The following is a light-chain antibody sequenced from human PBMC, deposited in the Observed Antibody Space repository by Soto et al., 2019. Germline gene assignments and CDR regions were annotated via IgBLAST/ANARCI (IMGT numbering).Light chain of an antibody. J-gene: IGKJ3*01. CDR3: QQHNAWPLT. CDR1: QTLRNK. CDR2: GGF. Sequence: IVLTQSPGTLSVSPGERVILSCRASQTLRNKLAWYQQKPGQAPRLLIYGGFTRATGIPARFSGSGSGTDFTLTITSLQSEDFAIYYCQQHNAWPLTFGPCTNLHLK. V-gene: IGKV3-15*01.